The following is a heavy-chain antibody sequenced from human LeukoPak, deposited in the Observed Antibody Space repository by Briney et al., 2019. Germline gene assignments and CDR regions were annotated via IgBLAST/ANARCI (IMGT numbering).Heavy chain of an antibody. J-gene: IGHJ5*02. V-gene: IGHV4-34*01. D-gene: IGHD1-1*01. CDR2: IHPSGST. CDR1: GGSFNNYY. CDR3: SRGDEPYKVGNH. Sequence: PSETLSLTCTSYGGSFNNYYHSWVRHPPGKGLEWIGEIHPSGSTTYNPSLISRVTISVDTSKNQFSLKLTSVRAANTAVYYGSRGDEPYKVGNHWGQGTLVTVSS.